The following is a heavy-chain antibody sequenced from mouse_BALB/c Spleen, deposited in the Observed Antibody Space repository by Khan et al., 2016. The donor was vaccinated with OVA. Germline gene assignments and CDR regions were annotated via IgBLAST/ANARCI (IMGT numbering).Heavy chain of an antibody. V-gene: IGHV1-20*02. J-gene: IGHJ2*01. Sequence: VQLQQSGPELVKPGASVKISCKASGYSFTGYFMNWVMRSHGKSLEWIGRINPYNGDTFYNQKFKGKATLTVDKSSSTAHMELRSLASEDSAVYYCARSPYYGNYFDYWYQGTTLTVSS. CDR1: GYSFTGYF. CDR2: INPYNGDT. D-gene: IGHD2-10*01. CDR3: ARSPYYGNYFDY.